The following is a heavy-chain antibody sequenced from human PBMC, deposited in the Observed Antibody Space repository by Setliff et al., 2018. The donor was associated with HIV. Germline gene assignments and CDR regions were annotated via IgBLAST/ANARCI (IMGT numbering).Heavy chain of an antibody. CDR1: GFSFTNYG. CDR3: AKNDYGVTGGSFDI. J-gene: IGHJ3*02. V-gene: IGHV1-18*01. Sequence: ASVKVSCKTSGFSFTNYGISWVRQAPGQGLEWMGWSSDFNGNSKFSEKFQDRVTLTTHTPTSTAYMELRSPRSDDTAVYYCAKNDYGVTGGSFDIWGQGTMVTVS. CDR2: SSDFNGNS. D-gene: IGHD4-17*01.